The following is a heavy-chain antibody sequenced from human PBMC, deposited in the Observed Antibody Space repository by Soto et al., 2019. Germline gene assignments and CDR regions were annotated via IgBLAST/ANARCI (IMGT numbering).Heavy chain of an antibody. Sequence: SETLSLTCTVSGGSISSYYWSWIRQPPGKGLEWIGYIYYSGSTNYNPSLKSRVTISVDTSKNQFSLKLSSVTAADTAVYYCARNRGEIVVVPAAAYYYYMDVWGKGTTVTVSS. J-gene: IGHJ6*03. D-gene: IGHD2-2*01. CDR1: GGSISSYY. V-gene: IGHV4-59*01. CDR3: ARNRGEIVVVPAAAYYYYMDV. CDR2: IYYSGST.